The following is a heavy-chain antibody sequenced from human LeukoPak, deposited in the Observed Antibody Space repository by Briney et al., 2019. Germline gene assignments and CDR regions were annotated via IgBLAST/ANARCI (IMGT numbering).Heavy chain of an antibody. Sequence: PGGSLRLSCAASGFTRSDHDMHWVRQAPGRGLEGVARITNKGGGYKTEYAAAVSGRFTISGDDSQNSLYLHMMSLKTDDTAVYYCARAGYAHGLDVWGQGTTVTVSS. CDR1: GFTRSDHD. J-gene: IGHJ6*02. CDR3: ARAGYAHGLDV. CDR2: ITNKGGGYKT. D-gene: IGHD5-12*01. V-gene: IGHV3-72*01.